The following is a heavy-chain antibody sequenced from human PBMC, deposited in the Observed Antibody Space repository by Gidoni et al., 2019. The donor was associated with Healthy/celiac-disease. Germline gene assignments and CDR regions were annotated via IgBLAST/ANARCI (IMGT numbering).Heavy chain of an antibody. CDR2: IDPSDSYT. CDR3: ARPIVVVPAAMGFNDAFDI. CDR1: GYRFTSYW. J-gene: IGHJ3*02. D-gene: IGHD2-2*01. V-gene: IGHV5-10-1*03. Sequence: EVQLVQSGAEVKKPGESLRISRKGSGYRFTSYWLSWVRQMPGKGLEWMGRIDPSDSYTNYSPSFQGHVNISADKSISTAYLQWSSLKASDTAMYYCARPIVVVPAAMGFNDAFDIWGQGTMVTVSS.